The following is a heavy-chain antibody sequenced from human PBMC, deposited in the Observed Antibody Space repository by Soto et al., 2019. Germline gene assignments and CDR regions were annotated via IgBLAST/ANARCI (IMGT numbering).Heavy chain of an antibody. D-gene: IGHD6-13*01. CDR2: INHSGST. CDR3: ARRGSSWYEQFDY. J-gene: IGHJ4*02. V-gene: IGHV4-34*01. CDR1: GGSFSGYY. Sequence: SETLSLTCAVYGGSFSGYYWSWIRQPPGKGLEWIGEINHSGSTNYNPSLKSRVTISVDTSKNSLFLQMNSLRAEDTAVYYCARRGSSWYEQFDYWGQGTLVTVSS.